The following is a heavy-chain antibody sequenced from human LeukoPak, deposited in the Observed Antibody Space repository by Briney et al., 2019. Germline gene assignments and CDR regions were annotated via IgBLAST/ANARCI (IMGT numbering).Heavy chain of an antibody. CDR2: ISYDGSNK. J-gene: IGHJ1*01. V-gene: IGHV3-30*04. CDR1: GFTFSSYA. D-gene: IGHD1-26*01. Sequence: GGSLRLFCAASGFTFSSYAMHWVRQAPGKGLEWVAVISYDGSNKYYADSVKGRFTISRDNSKNTLYLQMNSLRAEDTAVYYCAKLGATLFQHWGQGTLVTVSS. CDR3: AKLGATLFQH.